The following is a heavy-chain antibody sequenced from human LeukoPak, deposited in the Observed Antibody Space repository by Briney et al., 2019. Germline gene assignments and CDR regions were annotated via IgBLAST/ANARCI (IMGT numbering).Heavy chain of an antibody. CDR2: INHSGST. Sequence: SETLSLTCAVYGGSFSGYYWSWIRQPPGKGLEWIGEINHSGSTNYNPSLKSRVTISVDTSKNQFSLKLSSVTAADTAVYYCARAGWIQLWLEAGWFDPWGQGTLVTVSS. J-gene: IGHJ5*02. D-gene: IGHD5-18*01. CDR1: GGSFSGYY. V-gene: IGHV4-34*01. CDR3: ARAGWIQLWLEAGWFDP.